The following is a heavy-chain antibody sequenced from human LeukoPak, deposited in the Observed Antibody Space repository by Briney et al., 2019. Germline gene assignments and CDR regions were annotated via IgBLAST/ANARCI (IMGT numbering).Heavy chain of an antibody. D-gene: IGHD3-9*01. J-gene: IGHJ4*02. CDR1: GFTFSSYA. V-gene: IGHV3-64*01. CDR3: ARATWGYDILTGYYQPPFDY. Sequence: GGSLRLSCAASGFTFSSYAMHWVRQAPGKGLEYVSAISSNGGSTYYANSVKGRFTISRDNSKNTLYLQMNSLRAEDTAVYYCARATWGYDILTGYYQPPFDYWGQGTLVTVSS. CDR2: ISSNGGST.